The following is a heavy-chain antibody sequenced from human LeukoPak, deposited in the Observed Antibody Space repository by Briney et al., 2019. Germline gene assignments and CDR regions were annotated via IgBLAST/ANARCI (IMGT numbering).Heavy chain of an antibody. V-gene: IGHV4-59*01. CDR2: MYYGGNT. CDR3: AREGDCSSTSCYFPFDY. CDR1: GASISSYY. D-gene: IGHD2-2*01. J-gene: IGHJ4*02. Sequence: SETLSLTCTVSGASISSYYWSWIRQSPGKGLEWIGCMYYGGNTNYNPSLKSRVTMSLDTSENQFSLKLSSVTAADTAVYYCAREGDCSSTSCYFPFDYWGQGTLVTVSS.